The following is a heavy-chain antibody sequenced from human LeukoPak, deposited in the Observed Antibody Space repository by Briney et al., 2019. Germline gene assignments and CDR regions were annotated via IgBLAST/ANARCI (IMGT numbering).Heavy chain of an antibody. D-gene: IGHD3-3*01. V-gene: IGHV4-4*07. CDR2: IYTSGST. J-gene: IGHJ4*02. CDR1: GGSISSYY. Sequence: SETLSLTXTVSGGSISSYYWSWIRQPAGKGLEWIGRIYTSGSTNYNPSLKSRVTMSVDTSKNQFSLKLSSVTAADTAVYYCARTRDFWSGPYYFDYWDQGTLVTVSS. CDR3: ARTRDFWSGPYYFDY.